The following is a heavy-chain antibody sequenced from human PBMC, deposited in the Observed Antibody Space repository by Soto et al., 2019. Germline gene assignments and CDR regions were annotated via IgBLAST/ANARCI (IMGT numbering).Heavy chain of an antibody. V-gene: IGHV1-2*04. Sequence: ASVKVSCKASGYTFTGYYMHWVRQAPGQGLEWMGWINPNSGGTNYAQKFQGWVTMTRDTSISTAYMELSRLRSDDTAVYYCARSYGSGSYYFNWFDPWGQGTLVTVSS. CDR3: ARSYGSGSYYFNWFDP. CDR1: GYTFTGYY. J-gene: IGHJ5*02. D-gene: IGHD3-10*01. CDR2: INPNSGGT.